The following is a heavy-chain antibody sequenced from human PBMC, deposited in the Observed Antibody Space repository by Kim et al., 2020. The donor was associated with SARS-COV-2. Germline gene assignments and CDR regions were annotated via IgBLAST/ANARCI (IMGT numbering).Heavy chain of an antibody. CDR3: ARGVLMGNSKYFKP. J-gene: IGHJ1*01. Sequence: ASVKVSCKASGYTFIHYAIHWVRQAPGQRLEWMGWVNAGNGDTKYSQKFQGRVSLTRDTSASTPYMNLIGLRSEDKAVNNCARGVLMGNSKYFKPWGQGT. V-gene: IGHV1-3*01. CDR1: GYTFIHYA. CDR2: VNAGNGDT. D-gene: IGHD3-9*01.